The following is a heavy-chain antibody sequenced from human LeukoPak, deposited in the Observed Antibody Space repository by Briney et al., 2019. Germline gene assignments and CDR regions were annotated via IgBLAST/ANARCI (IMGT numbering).Heavy chain of an antibody. Sequence: PGGSLRLSCAASGFTFSSYAMSWVRQAPGKGLEWVSAISGSGGSTYYADSVKGRFTISRDNSKNTPYLQMNSLRAEDTAVYYCAKNLYGDYVGFGYWGQGTLVTVSS. CDR1: GFTFSSYA. V-gene: IGHV3-23*01. J-gene: IGHJ4*02. CDR2: ISGSGGST. D-gene: IGHD4-17*01. CDR3: AKNLYGDYVGFGY.